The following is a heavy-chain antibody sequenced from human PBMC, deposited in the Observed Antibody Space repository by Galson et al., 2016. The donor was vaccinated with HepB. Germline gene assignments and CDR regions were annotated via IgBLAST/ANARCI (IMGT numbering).Heavy chain of an antibody. Sequence: TLSLTCSVSGASITSGGYYWSWVRHLPGKGLEWIGYISNRGDTYYNPSLKSRASITEDTSNNQFSLRLTSVSAADTAVYYCVRTTPADALDLWGQGTMVTVSS. CDR1: GASITSGGYY. V-gene: IGHV4-31*03. CDR2: ISNRGDT. J-gene: IGHJ3*01. CDR3: VRTTPADALDL. D-gene: IGHD1-14*01.